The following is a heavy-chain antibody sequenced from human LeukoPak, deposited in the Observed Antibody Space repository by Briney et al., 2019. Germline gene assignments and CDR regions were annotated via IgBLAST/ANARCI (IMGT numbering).Heavy chain of an antibody. CDR1: GVTFTSSA. V-gene: IGHV1-58*02. Sequence: SVKVSCKASGVTFTSSAMQWVRQARGQRLEWIGWIVVGSGNTNYAQKFQERVTITRDMSTSTAYMELSSLRSEDTAVYYCAAVAGHNPDDAFDIWGQGTMVTVSS. CDR2: IVVGSGNT. D-gene: IGHD6-19*01. CDR3: AAVAGHNPDDAFDI. J-gene: IGHJ3*02.